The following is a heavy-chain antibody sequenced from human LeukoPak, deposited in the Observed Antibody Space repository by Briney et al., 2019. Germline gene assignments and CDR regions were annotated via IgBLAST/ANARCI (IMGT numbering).Heavy chain of an antibody. J-gene: IGHJ4*02. CDR2: MNPNSGNT. CDR3: ARGLGFYDSSGTYVYYFDN. Sequence: ASVKVSCKASGYTFTNYDINWVRQATGQGLEWMGWMNPNSGNTGYAHKFQGRVTISKNTPISTAYMELSSLRYEDTAVYYCARGLGFYDSSGTYVYYFDNWGQGTRVTVSS. V-gene: IGHV1-8*03. D-gene: IGHD3-22*01. CDR1: GYTFTNYD.